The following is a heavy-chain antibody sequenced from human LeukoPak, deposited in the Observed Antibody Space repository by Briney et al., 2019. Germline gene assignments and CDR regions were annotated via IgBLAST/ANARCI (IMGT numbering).Heavy chain of an antibody. Sequence: PSETLSLTCTVSGGSISSYYWSWIRQPPGTGLEWIGYIYYSGSTNYNPSLKSRVTISVDTSKNQFSLKLSSMTAADTAVYYWARGNYDGSDGSFATWAQGTWVTVSS. CDR1: GGSISSYY. J-gene: IGHJ4*02. V-gene: IGHV4-59*01. D-gene: IGHD3-22*01. CDR3: ARGNYDGSDGSFAT. CDR2: IYYSGST.